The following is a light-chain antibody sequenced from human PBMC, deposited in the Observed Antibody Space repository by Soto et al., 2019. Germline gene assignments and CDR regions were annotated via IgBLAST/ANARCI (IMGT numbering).Light chain of an antibody. CDR3: QQDYNLPGT. J-gene: IGKJ1*01. Sequence: PGERVTLSCRASQSVSSSYLTWYQQKPGQAPRLPIYGASTRATSIPARFSGSGSGTDFTLTISSLQPEDFAVYYCQQDYNLPGTFGQGTKVDIK. CDR2: GAS. V-gene: IGKV3D-7*01. CDR1: QSVSSSY.